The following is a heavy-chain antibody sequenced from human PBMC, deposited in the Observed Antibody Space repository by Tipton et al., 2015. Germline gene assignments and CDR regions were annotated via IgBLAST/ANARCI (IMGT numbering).Heavy chain of an antibody. CDR2: MTPNSGKT. CDR3: AREASAYYAMDV. J-gene: IGHJ6*02. CDR1: GYTFTSYD. D-gene: IGHD2-21*01. V-gene: IGHV1-8*01. Sequence: QVQLVQSGPEVKKPGASVKVSCKASGYTFTSYDINWVRQATGQGLEWLGWMTPNSGKTGYAQKFQGRVTMTRNTSISTAYMELSSLRSEDTAVYYCAREASAYYAMDVWGQGTTVTVSS.